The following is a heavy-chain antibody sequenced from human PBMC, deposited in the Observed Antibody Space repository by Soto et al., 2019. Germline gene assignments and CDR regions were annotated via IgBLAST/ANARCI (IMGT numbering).Heavy chain of an antibody. CDR3: AKDAYSSSVYYYYYYYMDV. Sequence: PGGSLRLSCAASGFTFSSYAMSWVRQAPGKGLEWVSAISGSGGSTYYADSVKGRFTISRDNSKNTLYLQMNSLRAEDTAVYYCAKDAYSSSVYYYYYYYMDVWGKGTTVTVSS. V-gene: IGHV3-23*01. J-gene: IGHJ6*03. D-gene: IGHD6-6*01. CDR2: ISGSGGST. CDR1: GFTFSSYA.